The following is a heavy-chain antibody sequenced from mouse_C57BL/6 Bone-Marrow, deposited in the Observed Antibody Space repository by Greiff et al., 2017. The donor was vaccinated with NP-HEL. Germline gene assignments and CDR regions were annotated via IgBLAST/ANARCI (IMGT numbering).Heavy chain of an antibody. J-gene: IGHJ1*03. CDR1: GFTFSDAW. CDR3: TTLTGTRRRWYFDV. CDR2: IRNKANNHAT. Sequence: EVKVEESGGGLVQPGGSMKLSCAASGFTFSDAWMDWVRQSPEKGLEWVAEIRNKANNHATYYAESVKGRFTISRDDSKSSVYLQMNSLRAEDTGIYYCTTLTGTRRRWYFDVWGTGTTVTVSS. D-gene: IGHD4-1*01. V-gene: IGHV6-6*01.